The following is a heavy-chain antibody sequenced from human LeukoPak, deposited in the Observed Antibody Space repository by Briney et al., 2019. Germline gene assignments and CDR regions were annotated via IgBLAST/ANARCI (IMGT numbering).Heavy chain of an antibody. CDR2: IYCSLST. Sequence: SETLSLTCTVSGGSISSSSYYWGWPRQPPGQGLEWIGCIYCSLSTYYNPSLKCRVTISVDTSKNQFSLQLSSVTAADTAVYYCARHGGASVYYFDYWGQETLVTVSS. D-gene: IGHD3-16*01. CDR3: ARHGGASVYYFDY. CDR1: GGSISSSSYY. J-gene: IGHJ4*02. V-gene: IGHV4-39*01.